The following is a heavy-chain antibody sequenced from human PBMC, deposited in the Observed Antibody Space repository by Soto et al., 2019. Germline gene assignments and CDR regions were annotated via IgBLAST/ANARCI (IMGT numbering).Heavy chain of an antibody. D-gene: IGHD3-3*01. J-gene: IGHJ6*02. Sequence: QVQLVESGGGVVQPGRSLRLSCAASGFTFSSYAMHWVRQAPGKGLEWVAVISYDGSNKYYADSVKGRFTISRDNSKNTLYLQMNSLRAEDTAVYYCARDRRFLGNYYYYGMDVWXQG. V-gene: IGHV3-30-3*01. CDR1: GFTFSSYA. CDR3: ARDRRFLGNYYYYGMDV. CDR2: ISYDGSNK.